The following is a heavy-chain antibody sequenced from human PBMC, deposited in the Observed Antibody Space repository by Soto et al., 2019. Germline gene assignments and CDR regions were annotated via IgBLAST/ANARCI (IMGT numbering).Heavy chain of an antibody. V-gene: IGHV1-8*01. CDR2: MNPNSGNT. J-gene: IGHJ6*03. Sequence: ASVKVSCKASGYTFSSYDINWVRRATGQGLEWMGWMNPNSGNTGYAQKFQGRVTMTRNTSISTAYMELSSLRSEDTAVYYCARGPHYGDPFYYYYYYMDVWGKGTTVTVSS. CDR1: GYTFSSYD. CDR3: ARGPHYGDPFYYYYYYMDV. D-gene: IGHD4-17*01.